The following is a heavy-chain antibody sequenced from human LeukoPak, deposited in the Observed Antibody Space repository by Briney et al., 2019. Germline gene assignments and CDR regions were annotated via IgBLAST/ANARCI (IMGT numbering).Heavy chain of an antibody. J-gene: IGHJ6*04. V-gene: IGHV3-74*01. Sequence: PGGSLRLSCAASGFTFSNYWMHWVRQVPGKGLVCVSRINIDGTSTSYADSVKGRSTISRDNAKNSLYLQMNSLRAEDTAVYYCAELGITMIGGVWGKGTTVTISS. CDR3: AELGITMIGGV. D-gene: IGHD3-10*02. CDR2: INIDGTST. CDR1: GFTFSNYW.